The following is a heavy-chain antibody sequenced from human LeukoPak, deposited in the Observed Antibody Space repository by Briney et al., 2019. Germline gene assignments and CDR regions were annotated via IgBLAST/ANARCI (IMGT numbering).Heavy chain of an antibody. V-gene: IGHV3-48*02. CDR1: GFTFSSYS. CDR3: ARSGYSYGREGYFDY. J-gene: IGHJ4*02. D-gene: IGHD5-18*01. CDR2: ISSSSSTI. Sequence: PGGSLRLSCAASGFTFSSYSMNWVRQAPGKGLEWVSYISSSSSTIHYVDSVKGRFTISRDNAKNSLYLPMNSLRDEDTAVYYCARSGYSYGREGYFDYWGQGTLVTVSS.